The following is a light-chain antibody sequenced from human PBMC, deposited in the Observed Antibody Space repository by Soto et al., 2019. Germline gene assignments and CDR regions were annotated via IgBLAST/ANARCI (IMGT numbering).Light chain of an antibody. J-gene: IGLJ3*02. V-gene: IGLV2-14*01. CDR3: SSYTSSSTLPSWV. CDR1: SRDVGGYNF. Sequence: QSALTQPDSVSGSPGQSITISCTGTSRDVGGYNFVSWYQQHPGKAPKLMIYEVSNRPSGVSNRFSGSKSGNTASLTISGLQAEDEADYYCSSYTSSSTLPSWVFGGGTKVTVL. CDR2: EVS.